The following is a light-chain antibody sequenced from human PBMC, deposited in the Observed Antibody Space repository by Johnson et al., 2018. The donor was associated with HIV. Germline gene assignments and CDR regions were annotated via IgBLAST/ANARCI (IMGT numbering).Light chain of an antibody. V-gene: IGLV1-51*01. CDR3: GTWDSSLVCV. J-gene: IGLJ1*01. CDR1: TSNIGNNY. CDR2: DDY. Sequence: QSVLTQPPSVSAAPGQKVTVSCSGSTSNIGNNYVSWYQQLPGTAPKLLIYDDYKRPSGIPDRFSGSKSGTSATLGITGLQTGDEADNYCGTWDSSLVCVFGTGTKVTVL.